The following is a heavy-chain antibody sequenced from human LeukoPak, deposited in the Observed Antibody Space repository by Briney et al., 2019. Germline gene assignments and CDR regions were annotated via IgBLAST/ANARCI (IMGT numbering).Heavy chain of an antibody. D-gene: IGHD4-17*01. J-gene: IGHJ6*03. V-gene: IGHV4-39*01. CDR1: GGSISSYY. CDR3: ARHKVYGDYGFNYYYYYYMDV. Sequence: SETLSLTCTVSGGSISSYYWGWIRQPPGKGLEWIGSIYYSGSTYYNPSLKSRVTISVDTSKNQFSLKLSSVTAADTAVYYCARHKVYGDYGFNYYYYYYMDVWGKGTTVTISS. CDR2: IYYSGST.